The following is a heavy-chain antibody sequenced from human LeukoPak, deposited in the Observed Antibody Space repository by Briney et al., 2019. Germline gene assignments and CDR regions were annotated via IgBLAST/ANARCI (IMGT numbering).Heavy chain of an antibody. CDR1: GFTFSSNY. V-gene: IGHV3-53*01. CDR3: ARVQMATITLDY. D-gene: IGHD5-24*01. J-gene: IGHJ4*02. CDR2: IYSGGST. Sequence: GGSLRLSCAASGFTFSSNYMSWVRQAPGKGLEWVSVIYSGGSTYYADSVKGRFTISRDNSKNTLYLQMNSLRAEDTAVYYCARVQMATITLDYWGQGTLVTVSS.